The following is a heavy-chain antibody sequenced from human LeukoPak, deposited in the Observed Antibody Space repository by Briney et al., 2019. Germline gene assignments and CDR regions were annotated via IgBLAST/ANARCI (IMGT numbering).Heavy chain of an antibody. CDR1: GGSISSSSYY. D-gene: IGHD2-2*01. CDR2: IYYSGST. V-gene: IGHV4-39*07. J-gene: IGHJ5*02. Sequence: SETLSLTCTVSGGSISSSSYYWGWIRQPPGKGLEWIGSIYYSGSTYYNPSLKSRVAISVDTSKNQFSLKLSSVTAADTAVYYCARVLPAALAHAPVQGWFDPWGQGTLVTVSS. CDR3: ARVLPAALAHAPVQGWFDP.